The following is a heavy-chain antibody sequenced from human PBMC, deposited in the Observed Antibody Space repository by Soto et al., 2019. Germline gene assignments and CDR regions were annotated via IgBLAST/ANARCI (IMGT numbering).Heavy chain of an antibody. D-gene: IGHD4-17*01. Sequence: PGGSLRLSCAASGFRFSSYGMHWVRQAPGKGLEWVAKISCAGTAGYYADSVKGRFTISRDNSKNSVFLQMNSLRDEDTAVYYCARDLTTVVTPDDYWGQGT. J-gene: IGHJ4*02. CDR2: ISCAGTAG. CDR1: GFRFSSYG. CDR3: ARDLTTVVTPDDY. V-gene: IGHV3-30*03.